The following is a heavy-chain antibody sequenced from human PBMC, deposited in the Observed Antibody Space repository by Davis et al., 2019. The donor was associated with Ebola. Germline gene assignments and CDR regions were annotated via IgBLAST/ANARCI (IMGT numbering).Heavy chain of an antibody. CDR2: INADGTTT. V-gene: IGHV3-74*01. J-gene: IGHJ6*02. Sequence: GESLKISCAASGFTFSNSWMHWVRQAPGKGLVWVSRINADGTTTTYADSVKGRFTISRDNAKNTLYLQMNSLRAEDTAVYYCAKDRGLRWYISGRDYYYGMDVWGQGTTVTVSS. D-gene: IGHD4-23*01. CDR3: AKDRGLRWYISGRDYYYGMDV. CDR1: GFTFSNSW.